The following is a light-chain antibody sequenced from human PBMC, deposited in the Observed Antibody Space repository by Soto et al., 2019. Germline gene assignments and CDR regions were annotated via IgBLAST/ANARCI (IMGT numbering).Light chain of an antibody. V-gene: IGKV1-5*01. CDR2: DAS. CDR3: QQYNSYST. J-gene: IGKJ1*01. Sequence: DIQMAQAPSTLSASGGEGVTITCRASQSIRSWLAWYQQKPGKAPKLLIYDASSLESGVPSRFSGSGSGTEFTLTISSLQPDDFATYYCQQYNSYSTLGQGTKVDIK. CDR1: QSIRSW.